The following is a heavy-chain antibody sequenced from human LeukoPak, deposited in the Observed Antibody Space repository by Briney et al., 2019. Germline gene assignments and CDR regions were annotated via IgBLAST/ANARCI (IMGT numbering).Heavy chain of an antibody. V-gene: IGHV3-23*01. J-gene: IGHJ6*02. CDR3: ARGGVTRGYYYYGMDV. D-gene: IGHD2-21*02. CDR1: GFTFSSYG. CDR2: ISGSGDST. Sequence: GSLRLSCAASGFTFSSYGMSWVRQAPGKGLEWVSRISGSGDSTYYADSVKGRFTISRDNSKNTLYLQMNSLRAEDTAVYYCARGGVTRGYYYYGMDVWGQGTTVTVSS.